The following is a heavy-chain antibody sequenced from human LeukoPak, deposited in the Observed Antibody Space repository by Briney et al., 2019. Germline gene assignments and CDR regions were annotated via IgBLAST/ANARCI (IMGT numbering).Heavy chain of an antibody. CDR3: ASGRTVTTFDY. J-gene: IGHJ4*02. Sequence: PGGSLRLSCAASRFTFSSYTMHWIRQAPGKGLEWVSSISGSNSYIFYADSVKGRFTVSRDNAKDSLYLQMDSLRAEDTAVYYCASGRTVTTFDYWGQGTLVTVSS. CDR2: ISGSNSYI. D-gene: IGHD4-17*01. V-gene: IGHV3-21*04. CDR1: RFTFSSYT.